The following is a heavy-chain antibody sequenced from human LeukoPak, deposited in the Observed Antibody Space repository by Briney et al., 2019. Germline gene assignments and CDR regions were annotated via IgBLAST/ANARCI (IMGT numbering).Heavy chain of an antibody. D-gene: IGHD3-22*01. Sequence: VSCXAXXYTFTXYYMHWVRQAPGQGLEWMGIINPSGGSTSYAQKFQGRVTMTRDTSTSTVYMELSSLRSEDTAVYYCAEGHYDSSGYYDYWGQGTLVTVSS. V-gene: IGHV1-46*03. CDR1: XYTFTXYY. CDR2: INPSGGST. CDR3: AEGHYDSSGYYDY. J-gene: IGHJ4*02.